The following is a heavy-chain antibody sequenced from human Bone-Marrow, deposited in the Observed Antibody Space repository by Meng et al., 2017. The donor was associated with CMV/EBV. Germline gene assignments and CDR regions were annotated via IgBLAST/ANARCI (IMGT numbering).Heavy chain of an antibody. J-gene: IGHJ6*02. CDR3: AKDQSGYSYGASYYYYGMDV. V-gene: IGHV3-9*01. Sequence: SLKISCAASGFTFDDYAMHWVRQAPGKGLEWVSGISWNSGSIGYADSVKGRFTISRDNAKNSLYLQMNSLRAEDTALYYCAKDQSGYSYGASYYYYGMDVWGQGTMVTVYS. D-gene: IGHD5-18*01. CDR2: ISWNSGSI. CDR1: GFTFDDYA.